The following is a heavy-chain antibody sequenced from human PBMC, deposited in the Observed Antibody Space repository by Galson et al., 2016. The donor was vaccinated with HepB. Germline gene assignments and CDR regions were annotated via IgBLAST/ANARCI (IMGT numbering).Heavy chain of an antibody. D-gene: IGHD5-24*01. J-gene: IGHJ4*02. CDR2: IDWDDDK. Sequence: PALVKPTQTLTLTCTFSGFSLSTSGMRVSWIRQPPGKALEWLARIDWDDDKFYNTSLKTRLTISKDTSKNQVVLIMTNMDPVDTGTYYCARIRGGYTDLYFDYWGQGTLVTVSS. CDR3: ARIRGGYTDLYFDY. V-gene: IGHV2-70*04. CDR1: GFSLSTSGMR.